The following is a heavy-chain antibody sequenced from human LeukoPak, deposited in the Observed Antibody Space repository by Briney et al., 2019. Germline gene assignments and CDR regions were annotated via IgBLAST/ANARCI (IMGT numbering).Heavy chain of an antibody. CDR3: AKGQYYYGSGKIYFDY. Sequence: GGSLRLSCAASGFTFSSYAMSWVRQAPGKGLGWVSAISGSGGSTYYADSVKGRFTISRDNSKNTLYLQMNSLRAEDTAVYYCAKGQYYYGSGKIYFDYWGQGTLVTVSS. D-gene: IGHD3-10*01. V-gene: IGHV3-23*01. CDR2: ISGSGGST. CDR1: GFTFSSYA. J-gene: IGHJ4*02.